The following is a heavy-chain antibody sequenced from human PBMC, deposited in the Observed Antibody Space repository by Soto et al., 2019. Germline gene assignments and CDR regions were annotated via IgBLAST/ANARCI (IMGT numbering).Heavy chain of an antibody. CDR1: GGTFSSYA. J-gene: IGHJ4*02. Sequence: QVQLVQSGAEVKKPGSSVKVSCKASGGTFSSYAISWVRQAPGQGLEWMGGIIPIFGTANYAQKFQGRVTITADESTSTAYRELSSLRAEDTAVYYWARGARGGTGYSYGKLRYYFDYWGQGTLVTVSS. D-gene: IGHD5-18*01. CDR2: IIPIFGTA. CDR3: ARGARGGTGYSYGKLRYYFDY. V-gene: IGHV1-69*12.